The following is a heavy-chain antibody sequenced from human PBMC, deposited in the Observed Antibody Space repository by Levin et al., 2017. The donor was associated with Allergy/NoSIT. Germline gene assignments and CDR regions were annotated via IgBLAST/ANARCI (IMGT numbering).Heavy chain of an antibody. CDR2: IDWDGEQ. J-gene: IGHJ4*02. CDR3: ARGDTALVYFGY. V-gene: IGHV2-70*16. Sequence: QTLSLTCTFSGFSLSTSGMCVSWIRQSPGKALEWLARIDWDGEQFYSTSLRTRLTISKDTSKNHVVLTMTNMDPVDTATYYCARGDTALVYFGYWGQGTLVTVSS. D-gene: IGHD5-18*01. CDR1: GFSLSTSGMC.